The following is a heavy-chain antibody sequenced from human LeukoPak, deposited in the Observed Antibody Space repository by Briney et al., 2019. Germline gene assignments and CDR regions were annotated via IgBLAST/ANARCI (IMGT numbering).Heavy chain of an antibody. CDR2: INPNSGGT. J-gene: IGHJ3*02. CDR3: ARGCSSTSCHFNAFDI. V-gene: IGHV1-2*02. CDR1: GYTFTGYY. Sequence: ASVKVSCKASGYTFTGYYMHWVRQAPGQGLEWMGWINPNSGGTNYAQKYQGRVTMTRDTSISTAYMELSRLRSDDTAVYYCARGCSSTSCHFNAFDIWGQGTMATVSS. D-gene: IGHD2-2*01.